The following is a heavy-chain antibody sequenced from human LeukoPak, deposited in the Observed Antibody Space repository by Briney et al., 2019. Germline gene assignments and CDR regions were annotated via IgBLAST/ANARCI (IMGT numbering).Heavy chain of an antibody. CDR1: GGSISSYY. CDR2: IYYSGST. Sequence: SETLSLTCTVSGGSISSYYWSWIRQPPGKGLEWIGYIYYSGSTNYNPSLKSRVTISVDTSKNQFSLKLSSVTAADTAVYYCARADFDWLLFPYWGQGTLVTVSS. J-gene: IGHJ4*02. D-gene: IGHD3-9*01. CDR3: ARADFDWLLFPY. V-gene: IGHV4-59*01.